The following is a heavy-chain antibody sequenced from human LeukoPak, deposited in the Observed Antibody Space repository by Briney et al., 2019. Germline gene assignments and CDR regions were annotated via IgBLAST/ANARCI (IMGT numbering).Heavy chain of an antibody. CDR1: GFTFSSYE. D-gene: IGHD2-2*01. V-gene: IGHV3-48*03. CDR2: ISSSGSTI. Sequence: GGSLRLSCAASGFTFSSYEMNWVRQAPGKGLEWVSYISSSGSTIYYADSVKGRFTISRDDAKNSLYLQMNSLRAEDTAVYYCARDPAPLGYWGQGTLVTVSS. CDR3: ARDPAPLGY. J-gene: IGHJ4*02.